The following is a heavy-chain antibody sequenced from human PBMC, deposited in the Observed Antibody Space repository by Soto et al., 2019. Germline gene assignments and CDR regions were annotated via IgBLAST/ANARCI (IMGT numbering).Heavy chain of an antibody. J-gene: IGHJ6*02. CDR1: GFTFSSYD. CDR3: ARGPYYAILTGYSLGGMDV. V-gene: IGHV3-13*01. Sequence: PGGSLRLSCAASGFTFSSYDMHWVRQATGKGLEWVSAIGTAGDTYYPGSVKGRFTISRENAKNSLYLQMNSLRAGDTAVYYCARGPYYAILTGYSLGGMDVWGQGTTVTVSS. D-gene: IGHD3-9*01. CDR2: IGTAGDT.